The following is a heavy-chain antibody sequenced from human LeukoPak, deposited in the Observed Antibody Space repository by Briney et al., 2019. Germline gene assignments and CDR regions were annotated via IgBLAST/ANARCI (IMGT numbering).Heavy chain of an antibody. D-gene: IGHD4-17*01. V-gene: IGHV3-30-3*01. J-gene: IGHJ5*02. CDR3: AKGDYGDYVDGWFDP. CDR1: GFTFSSYA. Sequence: GGSLRLSCAASGFTFSSYAMHWVRQAPGKGLEWVAVISYDRSITYYADSVKGRFTISRDNSKNTLYLQMNSLRAEDTAVYYCAKGDYGDYVDGWFDPWGQGTLVTVSS. CDR2: ISYDRSIT.